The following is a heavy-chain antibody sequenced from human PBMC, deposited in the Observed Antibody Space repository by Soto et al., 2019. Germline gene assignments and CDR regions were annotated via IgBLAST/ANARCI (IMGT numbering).Heavy chain of an antibody. V-gene: IGHV3-48*02. CDR2: INSLSSPR. CDR1: GFTFGGYS. Sequence: EVQLVESGGGLVQTGGSLRLSCAASGFTFGGYSMNWVRQAPGKGLEWISYINSLSSPRYYAESVEGRFIISRDNAKNSLYLQMNSLRDEDTAVYFCVREDILGARSFDYWGQGTLVTVSS. D-gene: IGHD1-26*01. CDR3: VREDILGARSFDY. J-gene: IGHJ4*02.